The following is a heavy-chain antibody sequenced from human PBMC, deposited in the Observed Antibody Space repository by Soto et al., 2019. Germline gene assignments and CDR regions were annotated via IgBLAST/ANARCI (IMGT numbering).Heavy chain of an antibody. CDR2: IYWTDDK. J-gene: IGHJ5*01. D-gene: IGHD3-10*01. Sequence: SGPTLVNPTQTLTLTCTFSGFSLSTSGVGVGWIRQPPGKALEWLALIYWTDDKRYSPSLKSRLTITKDTSKNQVVLTMTNMDPVDTATYYCARSQYYDSGSYSFNWFDPWGQGTLVTVSS. CDR1: GFSLSTSGVG. CDR3: ARSQYYDSGSYSFNWFDP. V-gene: IGHV2-5*01.